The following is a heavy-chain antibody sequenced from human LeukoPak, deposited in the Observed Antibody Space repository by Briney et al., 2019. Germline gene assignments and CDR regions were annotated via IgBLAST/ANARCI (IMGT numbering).Heavy chain of an antibody. CDR1: GFTVSSNA. V-gene: IGHV3-23*01. D-gene: IGHD5-12*01. CDR2: FSVIGCST. CDR3: AKETGYSGYDYGDY. J-gene: IGHJ4*02. Sequence: GGSLRLSCAASGFTVSSNAMSWVRQAPGKGLEWDSGFSVIGCSTYYADSVTGRFTISRDYSKNTLYLQTNCLSAEYTAVYYCAKETGYSGYDYGDYWGQGTLVTVSS.